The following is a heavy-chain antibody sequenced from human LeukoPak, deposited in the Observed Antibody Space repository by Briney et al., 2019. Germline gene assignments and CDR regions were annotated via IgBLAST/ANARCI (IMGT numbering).Heavy chain of an antibody. CDR3: ARDPPSHYYDSSGYYDY. D-gene: IGHD3-22*01. J-gene: IGHJ4*02. CDR2: IRYDGSNK. V-gene: IGHV3-30*02. Sequence: GGSLRLSCAASGFTFSSYGMHWVRQAPGKGLEWVAFIRYDGSNKYYADSVKGRFTISRDNSKNTLYPQMNSLRAEDTAVYYCARDPPSHYYDSSGYYDYWGQGTLVTVSS. CDR1: GFTFSSYG.